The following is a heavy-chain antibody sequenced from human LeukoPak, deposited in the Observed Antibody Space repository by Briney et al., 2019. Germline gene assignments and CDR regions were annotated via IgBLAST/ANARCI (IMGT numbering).Heavy chain of an antibody. CDR3: AKGGNWNDLGEFDY. V-gene: IGHV3-23*01. D-gene: IGHD1-20*01. J-gene: IGHJ4*02. CDR2: ISGSGGST. Sequence: PGGSLGLSCAASGFTFSSYAMSWVRQAPGKGLEWVSAISGSGGSTYYADSVKGRFTISRDNSKNTLYLQMNSLRAEDTAVYYCAKGGNWNDLGEFDYWGQGTLVTVSS. CDR1: GFTFSSYA.